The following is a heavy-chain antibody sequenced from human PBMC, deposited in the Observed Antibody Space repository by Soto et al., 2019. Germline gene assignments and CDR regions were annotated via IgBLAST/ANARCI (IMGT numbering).Heavy chain of an antibody. CDR3: ASMLGYCSSTSCYEDDAFDI. CDR1: GYTFTSYG. V-gene: IGHV1-18*01. D-gene: IGHD2-2*01. Sequence: QVQLVQSGAEVKKPGASVKVSCKASGYTFTSYGISWVRQAPGQGLEWMGWISAYNGNTNYAQKLQGRVTMTTDTSTSTADMELRSLRSNDTAVYYCASMLGYCSSTSCYEDDAFDIWGQGTMVTVSS. J-gene: IGHJ3*02. CDR2: ISAYNGNT.